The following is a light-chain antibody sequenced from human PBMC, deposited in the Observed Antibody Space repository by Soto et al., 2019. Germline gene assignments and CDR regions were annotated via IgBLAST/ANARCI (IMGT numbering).Light chain of an antibody. CDR1: QSVSSSY. V-gene: IGKV3-20*01. Sequence: EIVLTQSPGTLSLSPGERVTLSCRSSQSVSSSYLARYQQKPGLAPRLLIYSAYSRATGISDRFSGSGSGTDFTITISILEPEDFAVYYCQEYGSSRTFGQGTKVEIK. J-gene: IGKJ1*01. CDR3: QEYGSSRT. CDR2: SAY.